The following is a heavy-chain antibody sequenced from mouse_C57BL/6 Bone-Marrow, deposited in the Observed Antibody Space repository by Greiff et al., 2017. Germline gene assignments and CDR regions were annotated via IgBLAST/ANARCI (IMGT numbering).Heavy chain of an antibody. J-gene: IGHJ4*01. CDR3: ARHRTGYYAMDY. D-gene: IGHD4-1*01. Sequence: DVKLVESGGGLVQPGGSLKLSCAASGFTFSDYGMAWVRQAPRKGPEWVAFISNLANSIYYADTVTGRFTISRENAKDTLYLEMSSLRSEDTAMYYCARHRTGYYAMDYWGQGTAVTVSA. CDR2: ISNLANSI. CDR1: GFTFSDYG. V-gene: IGHV5-15*01.